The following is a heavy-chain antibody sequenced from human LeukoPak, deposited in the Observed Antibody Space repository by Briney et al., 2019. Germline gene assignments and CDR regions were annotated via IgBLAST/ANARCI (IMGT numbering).Heavy chain of an antibody. Sequence: SETLSLTCAVYGESFSGYYWSWIRQPPGKGLEWIGEINHSGSTNYNPSLKSRVTISVDTSKNQFSLKLSSVTAADTAVYYCARDPDYYDSSGYYPDYWGQGTLVTVSS. V-gene: IGHV4-34*01. CDR3: ARDPDYYDSSGYYPDY. CDR1: GESFSGYY. J-gene: IGHJ4*02. CDR2: INHSGST. D-gene: IGHD3-22*01.